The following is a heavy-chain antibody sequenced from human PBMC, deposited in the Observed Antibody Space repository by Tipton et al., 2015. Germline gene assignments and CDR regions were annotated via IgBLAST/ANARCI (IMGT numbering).Heavy chain of an antibody. D-gene: IGHD2-15*01. CDR3: ARTGYCSGGSCYFDAFDI. CDR2: INHSGST. V-gene: IGHV4-39*07. Sequence: TLSLTCTVSGVSISGTSYYWGWIRQPPGKGLEWIGEINHSGSTNYNPSLKSRITISLNTSKNQFSLNLSSVTAADTAGYYCARTGYCSGGSCYFDAFDIWGRGTMVTVSS. CDR1: GVSISGTSYY. J-gene: IGHJ3*02.